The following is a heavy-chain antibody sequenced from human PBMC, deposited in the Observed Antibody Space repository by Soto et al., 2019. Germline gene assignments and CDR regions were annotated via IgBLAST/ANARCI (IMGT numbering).Heavy chain of an antibody. CDR3: TRWPQPRYTADPYAVDV. D-gene: IGHD3-16*02. Sequence: QVHLVQSGTEVKKPGSSVKVSCKASGGTFSSSGFSWVRQAPGQGLEWMGRIVPRLDTTNYAQKFQARVTITADEVTGTAYMELRSLRSENTAVYYCTRWPQPRYTADPYAVDVWGQGTRVIVPS. CDR1: GGTFSSSG. V-gene: IGHV1-69*11. J-gene: IGHJ6*02. CDR2: IVPRLDTT.